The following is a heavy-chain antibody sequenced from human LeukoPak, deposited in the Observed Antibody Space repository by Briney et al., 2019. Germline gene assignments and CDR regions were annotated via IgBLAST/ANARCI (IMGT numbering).Heavy chain of an antibody. J-gene: IGHJ5*02. V-gene: IGHV4-30-4*01. CDR3: ARDEDYYGSQP. D-gene: IGHD3-10*01. Sequence: SETLSLTCTVSAGSISNGDYYWSWIRQPPGKGLEWIGYIYYSGSTYYNPSLKSRVTISVDTSKNQFSLKLSSVTAADTAVYYCARDEDYYGSQPWGQGTLVTVSS. CDR1: AGSISNGDYY. CDR2: IYYSGST.